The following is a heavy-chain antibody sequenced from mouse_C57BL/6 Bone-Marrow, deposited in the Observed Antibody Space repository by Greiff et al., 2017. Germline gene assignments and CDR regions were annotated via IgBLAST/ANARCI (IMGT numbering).Heavy chain of an antibody. V-gene: IGHV1-19*01. CDR3: ATLRGYFDV. CDR2: INPYNGGT. Sequence: VQLQQSGPVLVKPGASVKMSCKASGYTFTDYYMNWVKQSHGKSLEWIGVINPYNGGTSYNQKFKGKATLTVDKSSSTAYMELNSLTSEDSAVYYWATLRGYFDVWGTGTTVTVSS. J-gene: IGHJ1*03. CDR1: GYTFTDYY.